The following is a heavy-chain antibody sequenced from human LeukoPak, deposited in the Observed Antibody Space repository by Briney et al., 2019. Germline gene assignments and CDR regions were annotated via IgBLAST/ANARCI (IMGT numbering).Heavy chain of an antibody. D-gene: IGHD3-22*01. J-gene: IGHJ6*03. V-gene: IGHV4-4*02. Sequence: SGTLSLTCAVSGGSISSSNWWSRVRQPPGKGLEWIGEIYHSGSTNYNPSLKSRVTISVDTSKNQFSLNLSSVTAADTAVYYCARVTYDSSGYYHTYYYYVDVWSNGTTVTVSS. CDR1: GGSISSSNW. CDR3: ARVTYDSSGYYHTYYYYVDV. CDR2: IYHSGST.